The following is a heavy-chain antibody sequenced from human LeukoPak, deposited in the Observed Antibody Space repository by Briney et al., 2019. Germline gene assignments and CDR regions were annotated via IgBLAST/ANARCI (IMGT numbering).Heavy chain of an antibody. CDR1: GGTFSSYA. D-gene: IGHD3-10*01. Sequence: ASVKVSCKASGGTFSSYAISWVRQAPGQGLEWMGIINLSGGSTTYAQKFQGRVTMTRDMSTSTVYMELTSLRSEDTAVYYCARGSGNYYKGGFDYWGQGTLVSVSS. V-gene: IGHV1-46*01. J-gene: IGHJ4*02. CDR3: ARGSGNYYKGGFDY. CDR2: INLSGGST.